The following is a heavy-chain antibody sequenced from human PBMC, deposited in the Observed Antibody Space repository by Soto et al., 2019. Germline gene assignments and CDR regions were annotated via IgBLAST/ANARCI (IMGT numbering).Heavy chain of an antibody. Sequence: SETLSLTCAVYGGSLSGFYWSWIRQPPGKGLEWIGEINHSGSTNYNPSLKSRVTISVDTSKNQFSLKLSSVTAADTAVYYCARAKRIVATIFDYWGQGTLVTVSS. CDR2: INHSGST. CDR1: GGSLSGFY. J-gene: IGHJ4*02. D-gene: IGHD5-12*01. V-gene: IGHV4-34*01. CDR3: ARAKRIVATIFDY.